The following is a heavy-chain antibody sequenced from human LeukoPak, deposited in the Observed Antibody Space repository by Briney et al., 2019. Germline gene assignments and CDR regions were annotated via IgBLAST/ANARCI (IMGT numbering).Heavy chain of an antibody. CDR3: ARGTNYYDSSGYYYDAFDI. D-gene: IGHD3-22*01. J-gene: IGHJ3*02. V-gene: IGHV3-13*01. CDR2: IGTAGDT. CDR1: GFTFSSYD. Sequence: PGGSLRLSCAASGFTFSSYDMHWVRQATGKGLEWVSAIGTAGDTYCPGSVKGRFTISRENAKNSLYLQMNSLRAGDTAVYYCARGTNYYDSSGYYYDAFDIWGQGTMVTVSS.